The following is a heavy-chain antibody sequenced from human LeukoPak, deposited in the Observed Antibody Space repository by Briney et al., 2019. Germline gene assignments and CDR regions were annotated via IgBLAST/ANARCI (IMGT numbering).Heavy chain of an antibody. CDR1: GFTFSSYW. V-gene: IGHV3-23*01. CDR3: AKDRWVVAATFDY. D-gene: IGHD2-15*01. Sequence: GGSLRLSCAASGFTFSSYWMSWVRQAPGKGLEWVSAISGSGGSTYYADSVKGRFTISRDNSKNTLYLQMNSLRAGDTAVYYCAKDRWVVAATFDYWGQGTLVTVSS. J-gene: IGHJ4*02. CDR2: ISGSGGST.